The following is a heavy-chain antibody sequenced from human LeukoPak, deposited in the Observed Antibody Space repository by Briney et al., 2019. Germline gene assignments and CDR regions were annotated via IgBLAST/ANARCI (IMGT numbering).Heavy chain of an antibody. Sequence: GGSLRLSCAASGFTFSSYAMHWVRQAPGKGLEWVAVISYNGSNKYYADSVKGRFTISRDNSKNTLSLQMNSLRVEDTAVYYCARDLAWGAFDYWGQGTLVTVSS. V-gene: IGHV3-30*04. CDR2: ISYNGSNK. CDR1: GFTFSSYA. CDR3: ARDLAWGAFDY. J-gene: IGHJ4*02. D-gene: IGHD7-27*01.